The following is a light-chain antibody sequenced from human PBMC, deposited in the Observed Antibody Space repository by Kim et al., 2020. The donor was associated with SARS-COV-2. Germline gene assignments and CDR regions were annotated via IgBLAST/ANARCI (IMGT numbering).Light chain of an antibody. CDR2: DGN. J-gene: IGLJ2*01. CDR3: SSYSGGSTLVV. CDR1: GSGSGGYDY. Sequence: QSDTISCTGPGSGSGGYDYVSWYQQHPGKAPKLIMYDGNHRSSGVSNRFSASKSGHTASLTISGLQADDEADYYCSSYSGGSTLVVFGGGTKLTVL. V-gene: IGLV2-14*03.